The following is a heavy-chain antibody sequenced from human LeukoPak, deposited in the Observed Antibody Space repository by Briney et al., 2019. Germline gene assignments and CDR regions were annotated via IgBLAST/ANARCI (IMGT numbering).Heavy chain of an antibody. D-gene: IGHD3-22*01. CDR3: ARGRVAYFYDNSGYHY. V-gene: IGHV4-59*08. CDR2: IYYSGST. J-gene: IGHJ4*02. Sequence: PSETLSLTCTVSGGSISSYYWSWIRQPPGKGLEWIGYIYYSGSTNYNPSFKSRVTISVDTSKNHLSLKLSSVTDADTAVYYCARGRVAYFYDNSGYHYWGQGTLVTVSS. CDR1: GGSISSYY.